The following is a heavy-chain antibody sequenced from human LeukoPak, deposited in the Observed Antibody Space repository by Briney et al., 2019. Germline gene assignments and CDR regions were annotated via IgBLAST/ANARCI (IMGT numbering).Heavy chain of an antibody. CDR1: GGSFSGYY. V-gene: IGHV4-34*01. J-gene: IGHJ4*02. D-gene: IGHD3-10*01. Sequence: SETLSLTCAVYGGSFSGYYWSWIRQPPGKGLEWIGEINHSGSTNYNPSLKSRVAISVDTSKNQFSLKLSPVTAADTAVYYCARVRSYYYGSGSYVDYWGQGTLVTVSS. CDR3: ARVRSYYYGSGSYVDY. CDR2: INHSGST.